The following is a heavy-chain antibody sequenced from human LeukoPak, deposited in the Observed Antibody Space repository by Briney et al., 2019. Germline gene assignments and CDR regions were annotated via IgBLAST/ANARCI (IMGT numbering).Heavy chain of an antibody. CDR3: ARGGGYCSGGSCYEFDY. D-gene: IGHD2-15*01. J-gene: IGHJ4*02. CDR1: GYTFTKYG. CDR2: ISAYNGNT. V-gene: IGHV1-18*01. Sequence: ASVKVSCKASGYTFTKYGISWVRQAPGQGLEWMGWISAYNGNTNYAQKLQGRVTMTTDTSTSTAYMELRSLRSDDAAVYYCARGGGYCSGGSCYEFDYWGQGTLVTVSS.